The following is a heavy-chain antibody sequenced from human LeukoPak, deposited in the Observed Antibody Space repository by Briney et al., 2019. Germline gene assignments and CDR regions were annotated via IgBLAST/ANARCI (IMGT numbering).Heavy chain of an antibody. J-gene: IGHJ4*02. D-gene: IGHD5-12*01. V-gene: IGHV1-18*01. CDR1: GYTFSSYG. CDR3: ARSSLGTITAGPFDY. CDR2: ISGYNGNT. Sequence: ASGKVSCKAAGYTFSSYGIAWVRQAPGQGLEWMGWISGYNGNTNYAQKLQGRVSMSTDTSTTTAYMELRSLTSDDTALYYCARSSLGTITAGPFDYWGQGTLVTVSS.